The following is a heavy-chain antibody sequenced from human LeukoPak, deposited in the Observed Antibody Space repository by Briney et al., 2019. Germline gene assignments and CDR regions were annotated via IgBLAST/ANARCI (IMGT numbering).Heavy chain of an antibody. J-gene: IGHJ4*02. CDR2: INPSGGST. D-gene: IGHD1-26*01. CDR1: GYTFTSYY. Sequence: GASVKVSCKASGYTFTSYYMHWVRHAPGQGLEWMGIINPSGGSTSYAQKFQGRVTMTRDMSTSTVYMELSSLRSEDTAVYYCARVSGSYRHFDYWGQGTLVTVSS. V-gene: IGHV1-46*01. CDR3: ARVSGSYRHFDY.